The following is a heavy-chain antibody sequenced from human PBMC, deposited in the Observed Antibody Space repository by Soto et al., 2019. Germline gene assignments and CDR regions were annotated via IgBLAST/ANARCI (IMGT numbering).Heavy chain of an antibody. D-gene: IGHD2-15*01. Sequence: GGSLRLSCVASGFTFRGYWMHWVRQVPGKGLVWVSRISSDGITTTYADSVKGRFTISRDNAKNTLYLQMNSLRAEDTAMYYCTRVVVGSYGYFDYWGQGALVTVSS. CDR2: ISSDGITT. CDR3: TRVVVGSYGYFDY. J-gene: IGHJ4*02. CDR1: GFTFRGYW. V-gene: IGHV3-74*01.